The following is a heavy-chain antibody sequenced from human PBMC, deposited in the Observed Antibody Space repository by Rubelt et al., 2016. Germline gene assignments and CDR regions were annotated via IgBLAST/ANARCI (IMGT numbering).Heavy chain of an antibody. CDR2: IGSSSTTI. CDR1: GFTFSSYN. CDR3: AGDLGYDIVGYYTNFDY. D-gene: IGHD5-12*01. V-gene: IGHV3-48*01. Sequence: EVQLVESGGGLVQPGGSLRLSCAASGFTFSSYNMNWVPQVPGKGLAWVSYIGSSSTTIYYAESVKGRFTVSRDNAKNSLNRKVNSLRAGGTAVYYCAGDLGYDIVGYYTNFDYWGQGTLVTVSS. J-gene: IGHJ4*02.